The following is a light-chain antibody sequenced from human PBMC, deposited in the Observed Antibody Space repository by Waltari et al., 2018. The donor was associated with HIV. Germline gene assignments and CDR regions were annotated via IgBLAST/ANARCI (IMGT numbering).Light chain of an antibody. CDR2: MND. J-gene: IGLJ2*01. CDR3: AVWDDSLGGAV. CDR1: GPHIGTYS. Sequence: QSVVTQPPSASGTPGQRVTISSSALGPHIGTYSVNWDQHFPGTAPKLLIYMNDQRPSGVPGRFSGSQSGTSASLAISGLQYDDEADYYCAVWDDSLGGAVFGGGTKLTVL. V-gene: IGLV1-47*01.